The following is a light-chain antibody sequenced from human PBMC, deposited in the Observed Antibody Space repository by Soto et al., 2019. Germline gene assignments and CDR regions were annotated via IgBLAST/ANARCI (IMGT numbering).Light chain of an antibody. CDR3: QQYNNWPPVT. V-gene: IGKV3-15*01. CDR2: GAS. J-gene: IGKJ1*01. CDR1: QSVSSN. Sequence: EIVMTQSPATLSVSPGERATLSCRASQSVSSNLAWYQQKPGQAPRLLIYGASTRATGIPARFSGSGSGTEFTLTISGLRSEDFAVYYCQQYNNWPPVTFGQETKVEIK.